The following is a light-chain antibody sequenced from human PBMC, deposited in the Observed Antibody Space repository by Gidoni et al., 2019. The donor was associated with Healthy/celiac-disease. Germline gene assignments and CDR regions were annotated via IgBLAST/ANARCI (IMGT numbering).Light chain of an antibody. Sequence: DIQMTQSPSSLSASVGDRVTITFRASQSISSYLNLYQQKPGKAPKLLIYAASSLQSGVPSRFSGSGSGTDFTLTISSLQPEDFATYYCQQSYSTPPTFGQGTKVEIK. CDR1: QSISSY. CDR2: AAS. V-gene: IGKV1-39*01. J-gene: IGKJ1*01. CDR3: QQSYSTPPT.